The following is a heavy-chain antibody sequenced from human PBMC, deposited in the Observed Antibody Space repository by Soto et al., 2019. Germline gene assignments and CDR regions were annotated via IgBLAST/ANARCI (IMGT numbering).Heavy chain of an antibody. V-gene: IGHV3-13*01. J-gene: IGHJ4*02. Sequence: GGSLRLSCEASGFTFSGFDMHWVRQPTGKGLEWVSSIGTAGDTYYAVSVKGRFTISRDNAKNSLSLQMNSLRAGDMAVYFCAKSQEIGTHFFDSWGQGTQVT. D-gene: IGHD6-13*01. CDR3: AKSQEIGTHFFDS. CDR2: IGTAGDT. CDR1: GFTFSGFD.